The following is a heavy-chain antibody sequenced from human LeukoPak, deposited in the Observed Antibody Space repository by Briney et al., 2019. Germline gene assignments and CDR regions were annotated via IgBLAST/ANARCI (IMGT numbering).Heavy chain of an antibody. Sequence: SETLSLTCAVSGGSISTYYWSWIRQPPGRGLEWIGSIHYSGSTSYNSSLKSRVTISVDTSKNQFSLKLSSVTPADTAVYYCARQVYSSSWSYYFDYWGQGTLVTVSS. CDR1: GGSISTYY. V-gene: IGHV4-59*01. D-gene: IGHD6-13*01. J-gene: IGHJ4*02. CDR3: ARQVYSSSWSYYFDY. CDR2: IHYSGST.